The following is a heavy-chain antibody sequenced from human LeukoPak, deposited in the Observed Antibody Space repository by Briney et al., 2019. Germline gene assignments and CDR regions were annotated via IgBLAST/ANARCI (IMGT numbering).Heavy chain of an antibody. J-gene: IGHJ4*02. CDR2: VYHSGST. CDR1: GVSTSSSNYY. D-gene: IGHD3-22*01. Sequence: SETLSLTCTVSGVSTSSSNYYWSWIRQPPGKGLEWIGYVYHSGSTNYNPSLKSRVTMSVDTSNNQFSLKLSSVTAADTAMYYCAREGDYYDSGGYYRIDFWGQGTLVTVSS. V-gene: IGHV4-61*01. CDR3: AREGDYYDSGGYYRIDF.